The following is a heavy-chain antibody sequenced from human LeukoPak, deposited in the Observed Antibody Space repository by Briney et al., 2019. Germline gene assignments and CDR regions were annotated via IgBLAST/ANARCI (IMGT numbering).Heavy chain of an antibody. CDR3: ARYCTSTTCILRGFDY. Sequence: TETLSLTCSVSGYSFTSGHYWGWIRQPPGKGLEWIANIYHTGSAHYNPSLKSRVTISVDTSKNQFSLKLSSVTAADTAVYYCARYCTSTTCILRGFDYWGQGTLVTVSS. V-gene: IGHV4-38-2*01. CDR1: GYSFTSGHY. J-gene: IGHJ4*02. D-gene: IGHD2-2*01. CDR2: IYHTGSA.